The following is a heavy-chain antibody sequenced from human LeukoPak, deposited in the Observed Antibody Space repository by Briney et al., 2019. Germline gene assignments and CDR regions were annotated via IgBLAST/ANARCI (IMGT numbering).Heavy chain of an antibody. J-gene: IGHJ4*02. D-gene: IGHD3-9*01. Sequence: RRSLRLSCAASGFTFSSYAMHWVRQAPGKGLEWVAVISYDGSNKYYTDSVKGRFTISRDNAKSSLYLQMNSLRAEDTAVYYCARQFYDLLTGYLLYYFDYWGQGTLVTVSS. V-gene: IGHV3-30-3*01. CDR2: ISYDGSNK. CDR1: GFTFSSYA. CDR3: ARQFYDLLTGYLLYYFDY.